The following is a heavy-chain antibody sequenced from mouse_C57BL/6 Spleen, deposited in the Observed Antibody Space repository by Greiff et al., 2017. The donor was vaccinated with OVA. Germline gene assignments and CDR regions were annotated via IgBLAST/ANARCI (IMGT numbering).Heavy chain of an antibody. CDR1: GYAFSSYW. CDR3: ARYYGSSYAMDY. CDR2: IYPGDGDT. D-gene: IGHD1-1*01. J-gene: IGHJ4*01. V-gene: IGHV1-80*01. Sequence: QVQLKESGAELVKPGASVKISCKASGYAFSSYWMNWVKQRPGKGLEWLGQIYPGDGDTNYNGKFKGKATLTADKSSSTAYMQLSSLTSEDSAVYFCARYYGSSYAMDYWGQGTSVTVSS.